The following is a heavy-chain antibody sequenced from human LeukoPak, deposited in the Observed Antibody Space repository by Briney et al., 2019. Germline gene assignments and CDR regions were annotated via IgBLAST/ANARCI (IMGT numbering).Heavy chain of an antibody. CDR3: ARAGWNYYDSSGSYYGHYYYYYYMDV. D-gene: IGHD3-22*01. CDR2: ISAYNGNT. CDR1: GYTFTSYV. Sequence: GASVKVSXKASGYTFTSYVISGVRQAPGQGLEWMGWISAYNGNTNYAQKLQGRVTMTTDTSTSTGYMELRSLRSDDTAVYYCARAGWNYYDSSGSYYGHYYYYYYMDVWGKGTTVTVSS. V-gene: IGHV1-18*01. J-gene: IGHJ6*03.